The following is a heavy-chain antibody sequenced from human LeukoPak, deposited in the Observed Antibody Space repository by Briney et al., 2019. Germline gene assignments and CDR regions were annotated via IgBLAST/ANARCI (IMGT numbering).Heavy chain of an antibody. CDR3: ARPKTRITIFGVVND. D-gene: IGHD3-3*01. J-gene: IGHJ4*02. CDR2: IYPGDSDT. Sequence: GESLKISCKGSGYSFTSYWIGWVHQMPGKGLGWMGIIYPGDSDTRYSPSFQGQATISADKSISTAYLQWSSLKASDTAMYYCARPKTRITIFGVVNDWGQGTLVTVSS. V-gene: IGHV5-51*07. CDR1: GYSFTSYW.